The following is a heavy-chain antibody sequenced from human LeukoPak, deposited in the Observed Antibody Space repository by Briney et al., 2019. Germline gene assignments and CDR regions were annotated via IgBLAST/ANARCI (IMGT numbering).Heavy chain of an antibody. Sequence: GGSLRLSCAASGFTFSSFGMHWARQAPGKGLEWVAVITYDGSKTYYADSVKGRFTISRDNSKNTLYLQMNTLRVDDTAVYYCARGLDYDILTFWGQEPWSPSPQ. CDR1: GFTFSSFG. D-gene: IGHD3-9*01. V-gene: IGHV3-30-3*01. CDR3: ARGLDYDILTF. J-gene: IGHJ4*01. CDR2: ITYDGSKT.